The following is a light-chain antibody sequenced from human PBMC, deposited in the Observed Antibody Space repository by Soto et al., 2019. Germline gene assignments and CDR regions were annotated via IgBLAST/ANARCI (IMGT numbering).Light chain of an antibody. V-gene: IGKV1-6*01. CDR1: QGISND. J-gene: IGKJ1*01. CDR3: LQEDNYPRT. Sequence: AIPMTQSPSSLSASVGDSVTITCRASQGISNDLGWYQQKPGKAPKLLIYAASSLQSGAPSTISGSGSGTDFTLTISSMQHEDSATYYCLQEDNYPRTFGQGTTVVIK. CDR2: AAS.